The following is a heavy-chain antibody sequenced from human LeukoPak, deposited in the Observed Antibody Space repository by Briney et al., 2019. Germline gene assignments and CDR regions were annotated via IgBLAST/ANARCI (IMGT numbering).Heavy chain of an antibody. V-gene: IGHV4-34*01. CDR1: GGSFSGYY. CDR2: INHSGST. Sequence: SETLSLTCAVYGGSFSGYYWSWIRQPPGKGLEWIGEINHSGSTNYNPSLKSRVTISVDTSKNQFSLKLSSVTAADTAVYYCARGSTTLYYPYYYYYGMDVWGQGTTVTVSS. CDR3: ARGSTTLYYPYYYYYGMDV. J-gene: IGHJ6*02. D-gene: IGHD2-2*01.